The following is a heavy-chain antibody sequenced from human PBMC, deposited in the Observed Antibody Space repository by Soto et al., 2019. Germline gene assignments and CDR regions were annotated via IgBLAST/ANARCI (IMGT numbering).Heavy chain of an antibody. CDR1: GYKFTSYW. D-gene: IGHD1-26*01. CDR2: IYPGDSEI. Sequence: GESLKISCKGSGYKFTSYWIGWVRQMPGKGLEWMGSIYPGDSEITYSPSFQGQVSISADKSINTAYLQWSSLKASDTAMYYCARSGRSYYPHDYWGQGTLVTVSS. J-gene: IGHJ4*02. V-gene: IGHV5-51*01. CDR3: ARSGRSYYPHDY.